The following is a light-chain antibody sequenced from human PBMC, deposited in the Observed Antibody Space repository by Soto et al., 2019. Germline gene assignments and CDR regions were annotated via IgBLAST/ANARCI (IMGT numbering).Light chain of an antibody. V-gene: IGLV2-8*01. CDR3: SSYAGSNKSV. CDR1: SSDVGRYNY. CDR2: EVS. Sequence: QSALTQPPSASGSPGQSVTISCTETSSDVGRYNYVSWYQQHPGKAPKLMIYEVSKRLSGVPDRFSGSKSGNTASLTVSGLQPEDEADYYCSSYAGSNKSVFGTGTKVTVL. J-gene: IGLJ1*01.